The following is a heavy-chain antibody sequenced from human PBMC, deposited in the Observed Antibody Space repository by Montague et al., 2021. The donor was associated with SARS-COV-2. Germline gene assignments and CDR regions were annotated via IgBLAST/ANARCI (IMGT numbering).Heavy chain of an antibody. CDR1: GGSISSSSYY. Sequence: SETLSLTCTVSGGSISSSSYYWGWIRQPPGKGLEWIGSIYYSGSTYYNPSLKSRVTISVDTSKNQFSLKLCSVTAADTAVCYCARFPTAYYYDSKAAPATPDAFDIWGQGTMVTVSS. D-gene: IGHD3-22*01. CDR2: IYYSGST. CDR3: ARFPTAYYYDSKAAPATPDAFDI. J-gene: IGHJ3*02. V-gene: IGHV4-39*01.